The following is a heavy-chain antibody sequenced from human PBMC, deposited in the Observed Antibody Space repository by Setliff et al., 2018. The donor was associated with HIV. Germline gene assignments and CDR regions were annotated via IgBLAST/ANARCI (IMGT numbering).Heavy chain of an antibody. V-gene: IGHV4-31*03. J-gene: IGHJ6*03. CDR3: AGVPTNPDFYYYYMDV. CDR1: GGSISSGGYY. Sequence: SETLSLTCTVSGGSISSGGYYWSWIRQHPGKGLEWIGYIYYSGGTYYNPSLKSRVTISVDTSKNQFSLKLSPVTAADTAVYYCAGVPTNPDFYYYYMDVWGKGTTVTV. CDR2: IYYSGGT.